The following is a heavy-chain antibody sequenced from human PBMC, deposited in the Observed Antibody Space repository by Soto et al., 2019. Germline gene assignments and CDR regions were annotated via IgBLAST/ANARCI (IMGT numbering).Heavy chain of an antibody. CDR2: IYYSGST. Sequence: SETLSLTCTVSGGSISSGVYYSSWIRQHPGKGLEWIGYIYYSGSTYYNPSLKSRGTISVDTSKNQFSLKLSSVTAADTAVYYCARSELRLAFDIWGQGTMVTVSS. V-gene: IGHV4-31*03. J-gene: IGHJ3*02. CDR3: ARSELRLAFDI. D-gene: IGHD1-7*01. CDR1: GGSISSGVYY.